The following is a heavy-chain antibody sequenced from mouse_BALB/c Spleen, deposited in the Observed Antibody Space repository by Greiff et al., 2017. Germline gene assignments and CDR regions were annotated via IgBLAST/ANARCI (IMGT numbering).Heavy chain of an antibody. Sequence: EVQVVESGGGLVKPGGSLKLSCAASGFTFSDYYMDWVRQTPEKRLEWVATISDGGSYTYYPDSVKGRFTISRDNAKNNLYLQMSSLKSEDTAMYYCARHYYGGSYWFAYWGQGTLVTVSA. CDR3: ARHYYGGSYWFAY. J-gene: IGHJ3*01. CDR1: GFTFSDYY. V-gene: IGHV5-4*02. CDR2: ISDGGSYT. D-gene: IGHD1-1*01.